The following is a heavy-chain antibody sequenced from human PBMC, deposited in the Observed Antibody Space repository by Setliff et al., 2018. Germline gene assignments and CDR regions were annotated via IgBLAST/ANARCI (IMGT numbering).Heavy chain of an antibody. CDR1: GGSISPYF. V-gene: IGHV4-59*12. CDR3: ATRTFAVIPHSGLGLDYFYGMDV. J-gene: IGHJ6*02. CDR2: IYHNGNT. D-gene: IGHD2-21*01. Sequence: PSETLSLTCTVSGGSISPYFWSWIRQPPGKGLEWIGYIYHNGNTSFNPSLKTRVTMSVETSKNQFALNLRSVTAADTAVYYCATRTFAVIPHSGLGLDYFYGMDVWGRGTTVTVSS.